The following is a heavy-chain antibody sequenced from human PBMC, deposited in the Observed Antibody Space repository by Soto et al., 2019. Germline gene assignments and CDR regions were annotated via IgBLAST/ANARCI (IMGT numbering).Heavy chain of an antibody. J-gene: IGHJ4*02. CDR1: VYTFTSYD. CDR2: MNPNSGNT. CDR3: ARERSYGLDY. V-gene: IGHV1-8*01. D-gene: IGHD5-18*01. Sequence: QVPLVQSGVEEKKPGASVKVSCKASVYTFTSYDINWVRQATGQGLEWKGWMNPNSGNTVYAQKFQGRVTMTRNTSISTAYMELSSLRSEDTAVYYCARERSYGLDYWGQGTMVTVSS.